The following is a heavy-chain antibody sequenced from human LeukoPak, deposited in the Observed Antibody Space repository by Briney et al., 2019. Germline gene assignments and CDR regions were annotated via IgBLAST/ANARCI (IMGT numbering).Heavy chain of an antibody. CDR3: AKDPLYYYDSSLDY. CDR1: GFTFSSYA. V-gene: IGHV3-23*01. Sequence: PGGSLRLSCAASGFTFSSYAMSWVRQAPGKGLEWVSAISGSGGSTYYADSVKGRFTISRDNSKNTLYLQMNSLRAEDTAVYYCAKDPLYYYDSSLDYWGQGTLVTVSS. J-gene: IGHJ4*02. D-gene: IGHD3-22*01. CDR2: ISGSGGST.